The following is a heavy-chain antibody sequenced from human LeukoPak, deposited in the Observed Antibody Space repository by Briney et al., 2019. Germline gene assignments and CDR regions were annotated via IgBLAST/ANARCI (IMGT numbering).Heavy chain of an antibody. CDR1: GFTFSIYA. D-gene: IGHD4-17*01. J-gene: IGHJ4*02. Sequence: GGSLRLSCAASGFTFSIYAMSWVRQAPGKGLEWVSVISGGGGSTYYGDSVKGRFTISRDNSKNTLYLQMNSLRVEDTAIYYCVKGATVTTRPNIDYWGQGTLVTVSS. V-gene: IGHV3-23*01. CDR3: VKGATVTTRPNIDY. CDR2: ISGGGGST.